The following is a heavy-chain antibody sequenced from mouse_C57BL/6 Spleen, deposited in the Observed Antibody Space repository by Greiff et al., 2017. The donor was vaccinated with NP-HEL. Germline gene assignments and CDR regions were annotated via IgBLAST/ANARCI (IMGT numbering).Heavy chain of an antibody. CDR3: ARGERGLGYAMDY. CDR2: IDPSDSYT. Sequence: VQLQQPGAELVRPGTSVKLSCKASGYTFTSYWMHWVKQRPGQGLEWIGVIDPSDSYTNYNQKFKGKATLTVDTSSSTAYMQLSSLTSEDAAVYYCARGERGLGYAMDYWGQGTSVTVSS. V-gene: IGHV1-59*01. CDR1: GYTFTSYW. D-gene: IGHD3-3*01. J-gene: IGHJ4*01.